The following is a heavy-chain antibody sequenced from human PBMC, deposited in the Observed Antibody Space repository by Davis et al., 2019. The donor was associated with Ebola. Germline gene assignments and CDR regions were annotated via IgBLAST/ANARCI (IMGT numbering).Heavy chain of an antibody. CDR2: ISYDGSNK. J-gene: IGHJ4*02. CDR1: GFTFSSYG. D-gene: IGHD3-10*01. V-gene: IGHV3-30*03. CDR3: ARPRAPKGWFGEIRY. Sequence: PGGSLRLSCAASGFTFSSYGMHWVRQAPGKGLEWVAVISYDGSNKYYADSVKGRFTISRDNSKNTLYLQMNSLRAEDTAVYYCARPRAPKGWFGEIRYWGQGTLVTVSS.